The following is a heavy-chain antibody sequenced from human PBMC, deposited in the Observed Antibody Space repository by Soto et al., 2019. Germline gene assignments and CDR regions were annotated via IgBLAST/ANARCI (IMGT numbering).Heavy chain of an antibody. J-gene: IGHJ3*02. CDR2: INGDGSYT. CDR3: VRTWHGFDI. CDR1: GFTFSTYW. Sequence: EVQLVESGGGLVQTGGSLRLSCAASGFTFSTYWMHWVRQAPEKGLLWVSHINGDGSYTDFADSVKGRFTISRDNAKNTVYLQMQSLRVEDTAVYFCVRTWHGFDIWGPGTMVTVAS. V-gene: IGHV3-74*01.